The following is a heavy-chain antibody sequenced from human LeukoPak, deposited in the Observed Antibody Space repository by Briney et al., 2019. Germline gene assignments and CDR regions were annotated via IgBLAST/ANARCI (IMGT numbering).Heavy chain of an antibody. V-gene: IGHV1-8*02. J-gene: IGHJ3*02. CDR1: GYTFTNYD. CDR2: MNPNSGNT. CDR3: ARYSSSWYAFDI. D-gene: IGHD6-13*01. Sequence: ASVKVSCKASGYTFTNYDINWVRQATGQGLEWMGWMNPNSGNTGYAQKFQGRVTMTRNTSISTAYMELSSLRSEDTAVYYCARYSSSWYAFDIWGQGTMVTVSS.